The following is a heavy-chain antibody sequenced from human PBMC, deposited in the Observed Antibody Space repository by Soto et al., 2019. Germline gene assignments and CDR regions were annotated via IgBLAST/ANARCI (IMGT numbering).Heavy chain of an antibody. CDR1: GYSFTSYG. V-gene: IGHV1-18*01. J-gene: IGHJ6*02. Sequence: QVQLVQSAAEVKKPGASVKVSCKASGYSFTSYGISWVRRAPGQGLEWMGWFSPYNGHTQFAQRFQGRVTMTTDTSTKTDYMELRNLRSDDTAHYYCARDLTIVPATHPRLENYGMDVWGQGTTVIVSS. CDR3: ARDLTIVPATHPRLENYGMDV. CDR2: FSPYNGHT. D-gene: IGHD2-2*01.